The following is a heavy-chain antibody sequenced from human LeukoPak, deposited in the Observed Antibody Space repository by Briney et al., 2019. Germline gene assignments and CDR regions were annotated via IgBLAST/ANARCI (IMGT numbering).Heavy chain of an antibody. CDR2: IRYDGSNK. CDR3: AKGIDSGRYWGAFDI. D-gene: IGHD1-26*01. CDR1: GFTFSSYG. V-gene: IGHV3-30*02. J-gene: IGHJ3*02. Sequence: GGSLRLSCAASGFTFSSYGMHWVRQAPGKGLEWVAFIRYDGSNKYYADSVKGRFTISRDNSKNTLYLQMNSLRAEDTAVYYCAKGIDSGRYWGAFDIWGQGTMVTVSS.